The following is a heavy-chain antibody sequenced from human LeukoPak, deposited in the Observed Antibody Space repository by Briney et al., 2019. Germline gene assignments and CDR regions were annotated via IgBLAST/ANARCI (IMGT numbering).Heavy chain of an antibody. CDR3: AKLTVGYCTGGSCYSGYFDL. D-gene: IGHD2-15*01. V-gene: IGHV5-51*01. CDR1: GYSFSSYW. J-gene: IGHJ2*01. Sequence: GESLQISCKGSGYSFSSYWIAWVRQLPGKGLEWMGIIYPGDSDTRYSPSFQGQVTISADKSISTAYLQWSSLKASDTAMYYCAKLTVGYCTGGSCYSGYFDLWGRGTLVTVSS. CDR2: IYPGDSDT.